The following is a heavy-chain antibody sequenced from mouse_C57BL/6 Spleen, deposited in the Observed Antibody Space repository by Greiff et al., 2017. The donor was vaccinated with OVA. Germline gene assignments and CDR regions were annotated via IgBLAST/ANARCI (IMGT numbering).Heavy chain of an antibody. Sequence: EVKLMESGGGLVQPGGSLSLSCAASGFTFTDYYMSWVRQPPGKALEWLGFIRNKANGYTTEYSASVKGRFTISRDNSQSILYLQMNALRAEDSATSYGARGDWDGREYYFDYWGQGTTLTVSS. CDR3: ARGDWDGREYYFDY. D-gene: IGHD4-1*01. CDR1: GFTFTDYY. J-gene: IGHJ2*01. V-gene: IGHV7-3*01. CDR2: IRNKANGYTT.